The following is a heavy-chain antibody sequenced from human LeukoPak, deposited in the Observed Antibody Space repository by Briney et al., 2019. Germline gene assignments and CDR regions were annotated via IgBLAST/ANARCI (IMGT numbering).Heavy chain of an antibody. Sequence: SETLSLTCTVSGGSLSSYYWSWIRQPPGKGLEWIGYIYYSGSTNYNPSLKSRVTISVDTSKNQFSLKLSSVTAADTAVYYCARADTAMVTGFEYWGQGTLVTVSS. CDR1: GGSLSSYY. CDR3: ARADTAMVTGFEY. CDR2: IYYSGST. D-gene: IGHD5-18*01. J-gene: IGHJ4*02. V-gene: IGHV4-59*12.